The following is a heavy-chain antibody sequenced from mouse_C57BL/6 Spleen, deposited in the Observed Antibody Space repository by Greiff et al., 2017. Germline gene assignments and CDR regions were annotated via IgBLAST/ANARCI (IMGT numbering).Heavy chain of an antibody. Sequence: QVQLQQSGAELVKPGASVKISCKASGYAFSSSWMNWVKQRPGKGLEWIGRIYPGDGDTNYNGKFKGKATLTADKSSSTAYMQLSSLTSEDSAVYFCARDPPSYGNYVAMDDWGQGTSVTVSS. J-gene: IGHJ4*01. D-gene: IGHD2-1*01. CDR1: GYAFSSSW. V-gene: IGHV1-82*01. CDR3: ARDPPSYGNYVAMDD. CDR2: IYPGDGDT.